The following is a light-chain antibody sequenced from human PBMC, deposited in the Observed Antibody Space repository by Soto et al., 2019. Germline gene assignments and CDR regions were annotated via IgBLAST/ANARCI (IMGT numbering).Light chain of an antibody. CDR2: GVT. V-gene: IGLV2-14*01. Sequence: QSVLTQPASVSGSPGQSITISCTRTSSDVGAYYSVSWYQHHPGKAPKLIIYGVTNRPSGVSNRFSGSKSGNTASLTISGLQAEDEADYHCSSYTSGSSHYVFGTGTKVTVL. J-gene: IGLJ1*01. CDR3: SSYTSGSSHYV. CDR1: SSDVGAYYS.